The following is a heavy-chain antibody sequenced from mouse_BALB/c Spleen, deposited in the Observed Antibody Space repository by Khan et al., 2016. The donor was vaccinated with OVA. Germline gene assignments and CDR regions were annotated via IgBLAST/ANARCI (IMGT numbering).Heavy chain of an antibody. CDR1: GFSLTTYG. V-gene: IGHV2-4-1*01. CDR2: IWSGGNT. Sequence: QVQLKQSGPGLVQPSQSLSITCTVSGFSLTTYGVHWVRQSPGKGLEWLGLIWSGGNTDYYAAFISRLSISKDNSKSQVFFKLNSLQAADAAIYYCAGNSCMYAFTYWGQGTLVTVSA. D-gene: IGHD2-10*02. J-gene: IGHJ3*01. CDR3: AGNSCMYAFTY.